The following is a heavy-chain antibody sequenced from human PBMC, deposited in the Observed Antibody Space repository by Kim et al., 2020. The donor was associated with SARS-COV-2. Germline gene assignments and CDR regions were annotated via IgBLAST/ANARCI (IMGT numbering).Heavy chain of an antibody. CDR2: ISSTSGTT. J-gene: IGHJ6*02. CDR1: GFTFSSYS. D-gene: IGHD3-3*01. Sequence: GGSLRLSCAAYGFTFSSYSMNWVRQAPGKGLEWVSYISSTSGTTYYADSVKGRFIISRDNAKNSLSLQMNSLRDADTAVYYCAKCGVVITLFDGMDVWG. V-gene: IGHV3-48*02. CDR3: AKCGVVITLFDGMDV.